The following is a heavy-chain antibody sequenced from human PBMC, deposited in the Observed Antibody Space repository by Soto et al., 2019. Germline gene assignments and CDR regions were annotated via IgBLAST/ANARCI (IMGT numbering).Heavy chain of an antibody. V-gene: IGHV6-1*01. D-gene: IGHD6-13*01. J-gene: IGHJ3*02. Sequence: SQTLSLTCAISRDSVCSKSAAWNWIALSPSRGLELLGKTSYRSNWYYDYAGSVEIRITFNPDTSKNQFSLHLNSVTPDDTAVYYCARYSSPLRQYAFDTWGQGTMVTVSS. CDR2: TSYRSNWYY. CDR3: ARYSSPLRQYAFDT. CDR1: RDSVCSKSAA.